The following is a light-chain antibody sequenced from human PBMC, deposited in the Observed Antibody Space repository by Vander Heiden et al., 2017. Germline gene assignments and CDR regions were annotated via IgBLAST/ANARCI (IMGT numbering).Light chain of an antibody. CDR2: DVS. V-gene: IGLV2-11*01. CDR3: CSYAGSYTFWGV. Sequence: QFALTQPRSVSGSPGQSVTISCTGTSNDVGGYNYVSWYQQHPGKAPKLMIYDVSKRPSGVPDRFSGSKSGNTASLTISGLQAEDEADYYCCSYAGSYTFWGVFGGGTKLTVL. J-gene: IGLJ3*02. CDR1: SNDVGGYNY.